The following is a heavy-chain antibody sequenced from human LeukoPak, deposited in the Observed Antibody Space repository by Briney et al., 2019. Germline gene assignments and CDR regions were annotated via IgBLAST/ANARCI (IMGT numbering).Heavy chain of an antibody. V-gene: IGHV4-34*01. J-gene: IGHJ6*03. CDR1: GGSFSDYY. CDR2: INHSGST. CDR3: ARTDIVVVPAAMGYYYYMDV. D-gene: IGHD2-2*01. Sequence: SETLSLTCAVYGGSFSDYYWSWIRQPPGKGLEWIGEINHSGSTNYNPSLKSRVIISVDTSKNQFSLQLSSVTAADTAVYYCARTDIVVVPAAMGYYYYMDVWGKGTTVTVSS.